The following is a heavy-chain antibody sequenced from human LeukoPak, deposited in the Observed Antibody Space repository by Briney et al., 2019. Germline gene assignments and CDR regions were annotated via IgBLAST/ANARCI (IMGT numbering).Heavy chain of an antibody. CDR1: GYTFTSYD. D-gene: IGHD3-10*01. CDR3: ARGSYYYGSGSYSWFDP. Sequence: ASVKVSCKASGYTFTSYDINWVRQATGQGLEWMGWMNPNSGNTGYAQKFQGRVTMTRNTSISTAYMELSSLRSEDTAVYYCARGSYYYGSGSYSWFDPWAREPWSPSPQ. CDR2: MNPNSGNT. J-gene: IGHJ5*02. V-gene: IGHV1-8*01.